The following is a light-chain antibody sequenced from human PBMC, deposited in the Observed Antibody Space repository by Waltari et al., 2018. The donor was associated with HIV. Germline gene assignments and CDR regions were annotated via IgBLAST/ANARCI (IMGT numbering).Light chain of an antibody. CDR3: QQRSNWSRT. CDR1: QSVSSY. Sequence: EIVLTQSPATLSLSPGASATLSCRASQSVSSYLAWYQQKPGQAPRLLIYDASNRATGIPARFSGSGSGTDFTLTISSLEPEDFAVYYCQQRSNWSRTFGQGTKVEIK. CDR2: DAS. J-gene: IGKJ1*01. V-gene: IGKV3-11*01.